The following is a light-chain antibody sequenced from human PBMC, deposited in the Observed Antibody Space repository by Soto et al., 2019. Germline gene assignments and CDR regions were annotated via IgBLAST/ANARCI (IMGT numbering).Light chain of an antibody. CDR3: QQYGRSPPIT. Sequence: EIVLTQSPGTLSLSPGERATLSCRASQSVSSSYLAWYQQKPGQAPRLLSYGASSRPTGIPDRFSGSGSGTAFSLNISRLGPEDFAVFYCQQYGRSPPITFGPGTKVDI. CDR1: QSVSSSY. V-gene: IGKV3-20*01. CDR2: GAS. J-gene: IGKJ3*01.